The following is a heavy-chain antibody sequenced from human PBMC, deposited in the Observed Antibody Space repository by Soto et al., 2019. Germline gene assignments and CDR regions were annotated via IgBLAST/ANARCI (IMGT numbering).Heavy chain of an antibody. CDR3: AKRYCSGGSCYVDY. V-gene: IGHV3-30*18. CDR2: ISYDGSNK. Sequence: QVQLVESGGGVVQPGRSLRLSCAASGFTFSTYGMHWVRQAPGKGLEWVAVISYDGSNKYYADSVKGRFTISRDNAKNTLYLQMNSLRTEDTAVYYCAKRYCSGGSCYVDYWGQGTLVTVSS. CDR1: GFTFSTYG. D-gene: IGHD2-15*01. J-gene: IGHJ4*02.